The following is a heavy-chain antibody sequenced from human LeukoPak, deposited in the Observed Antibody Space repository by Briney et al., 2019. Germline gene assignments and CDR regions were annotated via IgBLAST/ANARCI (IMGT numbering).Heavy chain of an antibody. CDR3: ARDPQFSWGWGYFFDY. V-gene: IGHV1-2*02. CDR2: INPNSGVT. D-gene: IGHD2-15*01. J-gene: IGHJ4*02. CDR1: GYTFTAYY. Sequence: GASVKVSCKASGYTFTAYYMHWVRQAPGHGLEWMGWINPNSGVTHYAQKFHGRVTMTRDTSISTAYMELSRLRSDDTAVYYCARDPQFSWGWGYFFDYWGQGALVTVSS.